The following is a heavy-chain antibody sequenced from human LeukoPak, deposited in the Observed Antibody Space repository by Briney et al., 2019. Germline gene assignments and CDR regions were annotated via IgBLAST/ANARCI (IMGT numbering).Heavy chain of an antibody. J-gene: IGHJ4*02. V-gene: IGHV3-7*01. CDR2: IKQDGSEK. CDR3: ARDAGYCSGGSCLDY. D-gene: IGHD2-15*01. Sequence: SWIRQPPGKGLEWVANIKQDGSEKYYVDSVKGRFTISRDNAKNSLYLQMNSLRAEDTAVYYCARDAGYCSGGSCLDYWGQGTLVTVSS.